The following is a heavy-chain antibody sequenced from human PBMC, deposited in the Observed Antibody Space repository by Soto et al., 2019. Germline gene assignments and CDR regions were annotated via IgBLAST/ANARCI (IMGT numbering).Heavy chain of an antibody. V-gene: IGHV4-39*01. CDR3: ARRVYYYDSSRDTFDI. Sequence: QLQLQESGPGLVKPSETLSLTCTVSGGSISSSSYYWGWIRQPPGKGLEWIGSIYYSGSTYYNPSLKSRVTISVDTSKNQFSLKLSSVTAADTAVYYCARRVYYYDSSRDTFDIWGQGTMVTVSS. CDR1: GGSISSSSYY. J-gene: IGHJ3*02. CDR2: IYYSGST. D-gene: IGHD3-22*01.